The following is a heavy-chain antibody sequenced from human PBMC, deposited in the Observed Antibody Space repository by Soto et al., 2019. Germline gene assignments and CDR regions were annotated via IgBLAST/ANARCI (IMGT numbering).Heavy chain of an antibody. Sequence: EVQLVESGGGLVQPGGSLRLSCAASGFTFSSYWMSWVRQAPGKGLEWVANIKQDGSEKYYVDSVKGRFTISRDNAKNSLYLQMNSLRAEDTAVYYCARDGYSYGQPVDYWGQGTLVTVSS. J-gene: IGHJ4*02. V-gene: IGHV3-7*01. D-gene: IGHD5-18*01. CDR2: IKQDGSEK. CDR3: ARDGYSYGQPVDY. CDR1: GFTFSSYW.